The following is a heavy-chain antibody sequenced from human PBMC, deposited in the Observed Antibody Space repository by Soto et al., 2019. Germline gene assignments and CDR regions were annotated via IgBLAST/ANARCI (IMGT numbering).Heavy chain of an antibody. CDR1: GFTFSSYA. CDR2: ISYDGSNK. V-gene: IGHV3-30-3*01. Sequence: SLRLSXXXSGFTFSSYARHGVRQAPVXXFEXXAVISYDGSNKYYADSVKGRFTISRDNSKNTLYLQMNSLRVEDTAVYYCAKDRVPELRHFYYGMDVWGQGTTVTVSS. J-gene: IGHJ6*02. CDR3: AKDRVPELRHFYYGMDV. D-gene: IGHD1-7*01.